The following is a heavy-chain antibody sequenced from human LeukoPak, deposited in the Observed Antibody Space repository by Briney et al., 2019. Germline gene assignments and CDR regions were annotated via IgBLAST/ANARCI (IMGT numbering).Heavy chain of an antibody. Sequence: PSETLSLTCTVSGGSISSSSYYWGWIRQPPGKGLEWIGTIYYSRSTYYNPSLKSRVTISVDTSKNQFSPKLNSVTAADTGVYYCARHLTLNSSPRWFDPWGQGTLVTVSS. D-gene: IGHD6-13*01. CDR2: IYYSRST. CDR3: ARHLTLNSSPRWFDP. V-gene: IGHV4-39*01. CDR1: GGSISSSSYY. J-gene: IGHJ5*02.